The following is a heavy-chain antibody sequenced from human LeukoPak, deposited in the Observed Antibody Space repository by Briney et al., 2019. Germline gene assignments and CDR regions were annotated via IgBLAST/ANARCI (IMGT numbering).Heavy chain of an antibody. Sequence: GGSLRLSCAAFEFTFSTYAMGWVRQAPGKGLEWDSAITGSGGSTYYADPVKGRFTISRDDSKNTLYLQMNSLRAEDTAVYYCAKGKGYYDSSGDYFDYWGQGTLVTVSS. CDR2: ITGSGGST. J-gene: IGHJ4*02. D-gene: IGHD3-22*01. V-gene: IGHV3-23*01. CDR3: AKGKGYYDSSGDYFDY. CDR1: EFTFSTYA.